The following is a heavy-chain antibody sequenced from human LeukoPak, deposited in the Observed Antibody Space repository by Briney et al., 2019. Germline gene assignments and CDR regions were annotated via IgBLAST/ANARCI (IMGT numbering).Heavy chain of an antibody. J-gene: IGHJ5*02. CDR1: GHTFSSYG. CDR2: INPNSGGT. CDR3: ARERQQLVSNNWFDP. D-gene: IGHD6-13*01. Sequence: ASVKVSCKDSGHTFSSYGVAWVRQAPGQGLEWMGWINPNSGGTNYAQKFQGRVTMTRDTSISTAYMELSRLRSDDTAVYYCARERQQLVSNNWFDPWGQGTLVTVSS. V-gene: IGHV1-2*02.